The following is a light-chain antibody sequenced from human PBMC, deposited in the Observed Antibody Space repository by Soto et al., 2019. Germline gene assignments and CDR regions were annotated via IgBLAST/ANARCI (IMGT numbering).Light chain of an antibody. Sequence: QSALTQPATVSGSPGQSITISCTGTSSDVGGYNYVSWYQQHPGKAPKLMIYEVSNRPTGVSNRFSGSKSGNTASLTISGLQAEDEADYYCQANDYSLTASVFGGGTKLTVL. CDR1: SSDVGGYNY. CDR2: EVS. CDR3: QANDYSLTASV. J-gene: IGLJ3*02. V-gene: IGLV2-14*01.